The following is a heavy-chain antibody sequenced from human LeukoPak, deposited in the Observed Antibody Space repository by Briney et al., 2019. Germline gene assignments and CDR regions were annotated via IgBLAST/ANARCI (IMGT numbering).Heavy chain of an antibody. CDR2: ISGSGGST. CDR1: GFTFSSYA. CDR3: ARGSDFWSGYHYYMDV. D-gene: IGHD3-3*01. V-gene: IGHV3-23*01. Sequence: GGSLRLSCAASGFTFSSYAMSWVRQAPGKGLEWVSAISGSGGSTYYADSVKGRFTISRDNSKNTLYLQMNSLRAEDTAVYYCARGSDFWSGYHYYMDVWGKGTTVTVSS. J-gene: IGHJ6*03.